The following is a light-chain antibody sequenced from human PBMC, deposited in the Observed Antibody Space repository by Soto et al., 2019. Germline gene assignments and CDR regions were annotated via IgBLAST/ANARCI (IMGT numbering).Light chain of an antibody. V-gene: IGKV3-11*01. Sequence: EIVLTQSPATLSLPPGERATLSCRASQSVSSYLAWYQQKPGQAPRLLIYDASNRATGIPARFSGSGSGTDFTLTISSLEPEDFAVYYCQQRSNWPPTFGGGTKVDNK. CDR2: DAS. CDR3: QQRSNWPPT. J-gene: IGKJ4*01. CDR1: QSVSSY.